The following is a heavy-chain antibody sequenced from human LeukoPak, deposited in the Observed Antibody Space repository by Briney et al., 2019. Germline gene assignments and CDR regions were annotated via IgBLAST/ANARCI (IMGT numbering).Heavy chain of an antibody. Sequence: GASVKVSCKASGYTFTSYGISWVRQAPGQGLEWMGWISAYNGNTNYAQKLQGRVTMTTDTSTSTAYMELRSLRSDDTAVYYCARENSSGWYAPYYFDYWGQGTLVTVSS. CDR3: ARENSSGWYAPYYFDY. V-gene: IGHV1-18*01. D-gene: IGHD6-19*01. CDR2: ISAYNGNT. CDR1: GYTFTSYG. J-gene: IGHJ4*02.